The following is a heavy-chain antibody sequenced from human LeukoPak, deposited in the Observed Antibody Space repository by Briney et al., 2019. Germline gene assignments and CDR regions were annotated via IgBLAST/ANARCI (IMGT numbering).Heavy chain of an antibody. CDR1: GFTFNGHW. Sequence: GGSLRLSCEASGFTFNGHWMHWVRQAPGKGLEWVAFIRYDGSNKYYADSVKGRFTISRDNSKNTLYLQMKSLRAEDTAVYYCAKGGGYEAQYYYYYLDVWGKGTTVTISS. CDR3: AKGGGYEAQYYYYYLDV. CDR2: IRYDGSNK. V-gene: IGHV3-30*02. D-gene: IGHD5-12*01. J-gene: IGHJ6*03.